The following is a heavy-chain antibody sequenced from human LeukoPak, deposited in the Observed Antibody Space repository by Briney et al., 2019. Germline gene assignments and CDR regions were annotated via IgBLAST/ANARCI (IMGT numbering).Heavy chain of an antibody. J-gene: IGHJ4*02. CDR2: IYTSGTT. CDR1: GGSISSYY. Sequence: SETLSLTCTVSGGSISSYYWSWIRQPAGKGLEWIGRIYTSGTTNYNPSLRSRVTMSVDTSKNQFSLKLSSVTAADTAVYYCARGGWELGAFTFDSWGQGTLATVSS. CDR3: ARGGWELGAFTFDS. D-gene: IGHD7-27*01. V-gene: IGHV4-4*07.